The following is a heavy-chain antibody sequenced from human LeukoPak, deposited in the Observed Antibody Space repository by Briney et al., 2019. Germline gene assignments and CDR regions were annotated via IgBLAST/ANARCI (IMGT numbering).Heavy chain of an antibody. J-gene: IGHJ5*02. CDR2: IKQDGSEK. CDR3: ARAYGSGSSGGWFDP. Sequence: GGSLRLSCAASGFTFSSYWMSWVRQAPGKGLEWVANIKQDGSEKYYVDSVKGRFTISRDNAKNSLYLQMNSLRAEDTAVYYCARAYGSGSSGGWFDPWGQGTLVTVSS. V-gene: IGHV3-7*01. CDR1: GFTFSSYW. D-gene: IGHD3-10*01.